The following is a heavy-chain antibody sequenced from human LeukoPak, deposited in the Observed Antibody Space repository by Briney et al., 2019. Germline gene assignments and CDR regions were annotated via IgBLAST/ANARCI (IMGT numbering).Heavy chain of an antibody. Sequence: SETLSLTCTVSGGSISSSSYYWGWIRQPPGKGLEWIGSIYYSGSTYYNPSLKSRVTISVDTSKNQFSLKLSSVTAADTAVYYCARLFPRGWSGYYKAPQNAFDIWGQGTMVTVSS. CDR1: GGSISSSSYY. CDR3: ARLFPRGWSGYYKAPQNAFDI. CDR2: IYYSGST. V-gene: IGHV4-39*01. D-gene: IGHD3-3*01. J-gene: IGHJ3*02.